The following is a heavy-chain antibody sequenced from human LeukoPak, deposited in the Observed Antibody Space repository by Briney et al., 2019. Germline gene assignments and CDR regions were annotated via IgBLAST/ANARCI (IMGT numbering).Heavy chain of an antibody. V-gene: IGHV1-18*01. D-gene: IGHD6-19*01. J-gene: IGHJ6*02. CDR2: ISAYNGNK. CDR3: ARDLGVAGSSDV. Sequence: GASVKVSCKASGYTFTSYGISWVRQAPGQGLEWMGWISAYNGNKKYAQKVQGRVTMTTDTSTSTAYMELRSLRSDDTAMYYCARDLGVAGSSDVWGQGTTVTVSS. CDR1: GYTFTSYG.